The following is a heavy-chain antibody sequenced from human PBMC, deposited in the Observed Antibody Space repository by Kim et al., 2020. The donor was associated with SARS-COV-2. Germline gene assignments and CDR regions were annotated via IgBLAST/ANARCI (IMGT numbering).Heavy chain of an antibody. CDR3: ARGGGVDAFDS. Sequence: TYHADSVTCRFTISRDNSKNTLYRQMNRRRAEDTAVYYCARGGGVDAFDSWGQGTMVTVSS. J-gene: IGHJ3*02. D-gene: IGHD3-16*01. CDR2: T. V-gene: IGHV3-53*01.